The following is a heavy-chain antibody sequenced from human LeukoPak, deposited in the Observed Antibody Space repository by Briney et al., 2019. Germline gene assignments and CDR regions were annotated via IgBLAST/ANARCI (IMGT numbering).Heavy chain of an antibody. CDR1: GGSISSGSYY. CDR2: IYTSGST. D-gene: IGHD3-22*01. Sequence: SETLSLTCTVSGGSISSGSYYWSWIRQPAGKGLEWIGRIYTSGSTNYNPSLKSRVTISADTSKNQFSLKLSSVTAADTAVYYCARDGSSGYFFDYWGQGTLVTVSS. CDR3: ARDGSSGYFFDY. J-gene: IGHJ4*02. V-gene: IGHV4-61*02.